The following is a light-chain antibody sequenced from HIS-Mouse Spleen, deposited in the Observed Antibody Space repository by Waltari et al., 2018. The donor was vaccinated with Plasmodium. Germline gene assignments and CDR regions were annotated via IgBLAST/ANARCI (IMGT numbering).Light chain of an antibody. CDR1: QRVSSN. J-gene: IGKJ3*01. CDR3: QQYNNWSFT. CDR2: GAS. Sequence: EIVITQSPATLSVSPGERATLSCRSSQRVSSNLAWYQQNPGQAPRLLIYGASTRATGIPARFSGSGSGKEFTLTISSLQSEDFAVYYCQQYNNWSFTFGPGTKVDIK. V-gene: IGKV3-15*01.